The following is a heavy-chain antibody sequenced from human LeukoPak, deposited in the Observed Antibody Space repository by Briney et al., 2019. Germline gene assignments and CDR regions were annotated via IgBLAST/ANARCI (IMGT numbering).Heavy chain of an antibody. CDR2: INPTGGGT. Sequence: ASVKVSCKASGYTFTNYYIHWVRQAPGQGLEWMGIINPTGGGTTDAQKFPGRLTMTSDMSTSTVYMELSSLRSEDTAVYYCARNIGTLGLEYWGQGTLVTVSS. V-gene: IGHV1-46*01. CDR1: GYTFTNYY. J-gene: IGHJ4*02. CDR3: ARNIGTLGLEY. D-gene: IGHD5-12*01.